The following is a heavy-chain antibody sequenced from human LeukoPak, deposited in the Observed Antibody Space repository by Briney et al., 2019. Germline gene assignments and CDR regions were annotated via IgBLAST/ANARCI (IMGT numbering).Heavy chain of an antibody. CDR3: AGHRYDFWSGYYGLYYYGMDV. J-gene: IGHJ6*02. V-gene: IGHV4-39*01. CDR1: GGSISSSSYY. Sequence: SETLSLTCTVSGGSISSSSYYWGWIRQPPGTGLEWIGSIYYSGSTYYNPSLKSRATISVDTSKNQFSLKLSSVTAADTAVYYCAGHRYDFWSGYYGLYYYGMDVWGQGTTVTVSS. CDR2: IYYSGST. D-gene: IGHD3-3*01.